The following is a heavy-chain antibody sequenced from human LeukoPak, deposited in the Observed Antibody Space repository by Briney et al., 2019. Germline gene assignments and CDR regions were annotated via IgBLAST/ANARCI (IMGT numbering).Heavy chain of an antibody. D-gene: IGHD7-27*01. CDR3: AVGLGTFYY. CDR1: GGSISSSSYY. Sequence: SETLSLTCTVSGGSISSSSYYWGWIRQPPGKGLEWIGSIYYSGSTYYNPSLKSRVTISVDTSKNQFSLKLSSVTAADTAVYYYAVGLGTFYYWDQGTLVTVSS. J-gene: IGHJ4*02. CDR2: IYYSGST. V-gene: IGHV4-39*01.